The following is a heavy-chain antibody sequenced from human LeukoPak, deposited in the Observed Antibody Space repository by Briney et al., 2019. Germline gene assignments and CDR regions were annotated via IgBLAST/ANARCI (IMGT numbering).Heavy chain of an antibody. V-gene: IGHV4-34*01. CDR1: GGSFSGYY. CDR2: INHSGST. CDR3: ARPRLYYYDS. J-gene: IGHJ4*02. D-gene: IGHD3-22*01. Sequence: PSETLSLTCAVYGGSFSGYYWSWIRQPPGKGLEWIGEINHSGSTNYNPSLKSRVTISVDTSKNQFSLKLSSVTAADTAVYYCARPRLYYYDSWGQGTLVTVSS.